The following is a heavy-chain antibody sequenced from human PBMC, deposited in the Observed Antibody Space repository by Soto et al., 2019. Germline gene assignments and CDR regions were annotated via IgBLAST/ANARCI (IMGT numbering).Heavy chain of an antibody. Sequence: PGGSLRLSCAASGFTVSSNYMSWVRQAPGKGLEWVSVIFTGGSTYYADSVKGRFTISRHSSMNTVYLQMDSLRAEETAVYYCARDRQSSGWLDAFDIWGRGTMVTVSS. CDR2: IFTGGST. CDR1: GFTVSSNY. J-gene: IGHJ3*02. CDR3: ARDRQSSGWLDAFDI. V-gene: IGHV3-53*04. D-gene: IGHD6-19*01.